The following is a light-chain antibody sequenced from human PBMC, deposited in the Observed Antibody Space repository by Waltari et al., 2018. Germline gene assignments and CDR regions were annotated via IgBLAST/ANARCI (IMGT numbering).Light chain of an antibody. Sequence: QSALTQAASVSGSPGQSITMSCTGTSSDVGGYNYVSWFQQHPGKAPKLNVYDVSERPSGVSNRFSGSKSGNTASLTISGLQAEDEADYYCSSYSTTTTPVVFGGGTKLTVL. CDR1: SSDVGGYNY. CDR3: SSYSTTTTPVV. J-gene: IGLJ2*01. V-gene: IGLV2-14*03. CDR2: DVS.